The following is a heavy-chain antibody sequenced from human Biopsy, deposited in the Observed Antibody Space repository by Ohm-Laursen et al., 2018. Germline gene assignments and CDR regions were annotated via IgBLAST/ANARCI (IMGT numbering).Heavy chain of an antibody. CDR2: IIAVSGLV. J-gene: IGHJ4*02. D-gene: IGHD3-3*01. CDR3: AAPFQYYDSWGGYPPFDH. Sequence: SVKVSCNASGGTFSNYVISWVRQAPGEGLEWMGGIIAVSGLVNYAPKFQGRVSITADKSTTTAYMELSNLKSEDTAVYYCAAPFQYYDSWGGYPPFDHWGQGTLVTVSS. CDR1: GGTFSNYV. V-gene: IGHV1-69*10.